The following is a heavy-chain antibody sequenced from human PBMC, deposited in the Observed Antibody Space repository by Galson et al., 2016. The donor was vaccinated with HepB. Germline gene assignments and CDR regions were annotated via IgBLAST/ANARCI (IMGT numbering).Heavy chain of an antibody. CDR3: ARLSWQWLVPIFDY. D-gene: IGHD6-19*01. CDR1: GFTVSSNY. J-gene: IGHJ4*02. Sequence: SLRLSCAASGFTVSSNYMSWVRQAPGKGLEWVSVIYSGGSTYYADSVKGRFTISGDNSKNTLYLQMNSLRAEDTAVYYCARLSWQWLVPIFDYWGQGTLVTVSS. CDR2: IYSGGST. V-gene: IGHV3-53*01.